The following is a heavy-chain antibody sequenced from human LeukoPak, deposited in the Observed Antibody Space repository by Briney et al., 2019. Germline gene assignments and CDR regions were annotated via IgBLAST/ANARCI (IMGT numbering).Heavy chain of an antibody. V-gene: IGHV4-59*01. CDR3: ASPGPPGGPPLGIAAAET. Sequence: PSETLSLTCTVSGGSISSYYWSWIRQPPGKGLEWIGYIYYSGSTNYNPSLKSRVTISVDTSKNQFSLKLSSVTAADTAVYYCASPGPPGGPPLGIAAAETWGQGTLVTVSS. CDR1: GGSISSYY. D-gene: IGHD6-13*01. CDR2: IYYSGST. J-gene: IGHJ5*02.